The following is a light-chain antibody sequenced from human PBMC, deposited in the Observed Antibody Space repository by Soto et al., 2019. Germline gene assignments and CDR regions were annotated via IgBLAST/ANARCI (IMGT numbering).Light chain of an antibody. V-gene: IGKV3-20*01. CDR2: GAS. CDR3: QQYGSPGT. CDR1: QSVSNNY. J-gene: IGKJ1*01. Sequence: EIVLTQSQGTLSLSPGERATLSCRASQSVSNNYLAWYQQTPGQAPRLLIYGASNRATGIPDRFSGSGSGTYFTLTISILDPEDFAVYCWQQYGSPGTFGQGTKVDI.